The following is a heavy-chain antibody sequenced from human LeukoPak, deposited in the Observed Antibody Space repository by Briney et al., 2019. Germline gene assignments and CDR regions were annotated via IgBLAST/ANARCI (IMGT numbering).Heavy chain of an antibody. CDR2: INPSGGTT. CDR3: ARAHCSGGACPNWFDP. J-gene: IGHJ5*02. Sequence: ASVKVSCKASGYTFTSYYMHWVRQAPGQGLEWMGIINPSGGTTGYAQKFQGRVTMTRDTSTSTVYMELSSLISVDTAVYYCARAHCSGGACPNWFDPWGQGTLVTVSS. D-gene: IGHD2-15*01. CDR1: GYTFTSYY. V-gene: IGHV1-46*01.